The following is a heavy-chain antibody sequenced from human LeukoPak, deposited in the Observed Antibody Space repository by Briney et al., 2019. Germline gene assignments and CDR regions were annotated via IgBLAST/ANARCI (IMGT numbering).Heavy chain of an antibody. J-gene: IGHJ4*02. CDR2: ISNNGGYT. V-gene: IGHV3-23*01. Sequence: GGSLRLSCAASGFTFSNFWMHWVRQAPGKGLEWVSAISNNGGYTYYADSVQGRFTISRDNSKSTLCLQMNSLRAEDTAVYYCTKQLGYCSDGSCYFPYWGQGTLVTVSS. CDR3: TKQLGYCSDGSCYFPY. D-gene: IGHD2-15*01. CDR1: GFTFSNFW.